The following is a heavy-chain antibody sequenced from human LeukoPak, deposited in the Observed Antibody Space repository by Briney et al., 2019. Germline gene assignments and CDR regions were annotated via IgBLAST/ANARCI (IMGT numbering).Heavy chain of an antibody. Sequence: GGSLRLSCAASGFTFSDYYMSWIRQAPGKGLEWVSYISSSGSTIYYADSVKGRFTISRGNAKNSLYLQMNSLRAEDTAVYYCARDLSGAVRWYADAFDIWGQGTMVTVSS. D-gene: IGHD4-23*01. J-gene: IGHJ3*02. CDR1: GFTFSDYY. CDR3: ARDLSGAVRWYADAFDI. CDR2: ISSSGSTI. V-gene: IGHV3-11*01.